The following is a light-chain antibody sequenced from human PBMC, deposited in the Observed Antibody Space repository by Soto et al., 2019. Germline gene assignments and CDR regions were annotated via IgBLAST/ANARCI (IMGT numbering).Light chain of an antibody. J-gene: IGKJ3*01. Sequence: DIVMTQSPDSLAVSLGERATINCKSSQSVLYSSNNKNYLAWYQQKPGQPPKLLIYWASTRESGVPDRFSGSGSGTDFTLTISRLQPEDVAVYYCQQYYSTPLTFGPGTKVDIK. V-gene: IGKV4-1*01. CDR1: QSVLYSSNNKNY. CDR3: QQYYSTPLT. CDR2: WAS.